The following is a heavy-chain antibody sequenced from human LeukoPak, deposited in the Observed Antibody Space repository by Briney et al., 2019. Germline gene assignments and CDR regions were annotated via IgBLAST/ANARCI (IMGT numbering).Heavy chain of an antibody. V-gene: IGHV4-39*07. D-gene: IGHD1-26*01. Sequence: GSLRLSCAASGFPFNSYWMTWVRQPPGKGLEWIGSIYYSGSTYYNPFLKSRVTISVDTSKNQFSLKLSSVTAADTAVYYCAIGGRFAYYGMDVWGQGTTVTVSS. CDR1: GFPFNSYW. J-gene: IGHJ6*02. CDR2: IYYSGST. CDR3: AIGGRFAYYGMDV.